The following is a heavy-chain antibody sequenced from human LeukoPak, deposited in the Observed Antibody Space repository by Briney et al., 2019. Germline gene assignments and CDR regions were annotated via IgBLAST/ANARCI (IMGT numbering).Heavy chain of an antibody. D-gene: IGHD6-19*01. CDR1: GGSISSSSHY. Sequence: MSSETLSLTCAVSGGSISSSSHYWGWIRQPPGKGLEWIASVYYSGSPYFNPSLKSRLTISVDTSRNQFSLILKSVTVADTAVYHCARLSSYSSGWFQDSWGQGTLVSASS. CDR2: VYYSGSP. V-gene: IGHV4-39*01. CDR3: ARLSSYSSGWFQDS. J-gene: IGHJ4*02.